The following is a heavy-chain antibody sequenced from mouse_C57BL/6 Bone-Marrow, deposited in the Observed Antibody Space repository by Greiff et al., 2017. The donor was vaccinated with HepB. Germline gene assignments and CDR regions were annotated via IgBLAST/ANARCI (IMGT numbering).Heavy chain of an antibody. V-gene: IGHV5-12*01. Sequence: EVKVVESGGGLVQPGGSLKLSCAASGFTFSDYYMYWVRQTPEKRLEWVAYISNGGGSTYYPDTVKGRFTISRDNAKNTLYLQMSRLKSEDTAMYYCARATGGYFDYWGQGTTLTVSS. CDR2: ISNGGGST. CDR1: GFTFSDYY. D-gene: IGHD1-2*01. J-gene: IGHJ2*01. CDR3: ARATGGYFDY.